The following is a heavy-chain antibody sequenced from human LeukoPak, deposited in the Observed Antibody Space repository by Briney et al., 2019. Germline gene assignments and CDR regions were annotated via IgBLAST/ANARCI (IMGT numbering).Heavy chain of an antibody. CDR3: ARNYFAPSGYYYHLDC. CDR2: IKQDGSEK. V-gene: IGHV3-7*05. Sequence: PGGSLRLSCAASGFTFRSYWMTWVRQAPGRGLEWVANIKQDGSEKFSVDSVRGRFTISRDNAKSSLYLQMNSLSAENTAVYYCARNYFAPSGYYYHLDCWGQGTLVTVSS. J-gene: IGHJ4*02. D-gene: IGHD3-22*01. CDR1: GFTFRSYW.